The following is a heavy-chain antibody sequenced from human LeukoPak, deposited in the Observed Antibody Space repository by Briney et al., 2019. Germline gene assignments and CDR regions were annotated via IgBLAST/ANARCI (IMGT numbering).Heavy chain of an antibody. Sequence: PGGSLRLSCAASGFTFDDYAMHWVRQAPGKGLEGVSGISWNSGGIVYADRVKGRFTISRDNAKNSLYLKMNSLRAEDTALYYCEKDWYAILSYYFDSWGQGTLVTVSS. D-gene: IGHD3-9*01. CDR2: ISWNSGGI. CDR3: EKDWYAILSYYFDS. J-gene: IGHJ4*02. V-gene: IGHV3-9*01. CDR1: GFTFDDYA.